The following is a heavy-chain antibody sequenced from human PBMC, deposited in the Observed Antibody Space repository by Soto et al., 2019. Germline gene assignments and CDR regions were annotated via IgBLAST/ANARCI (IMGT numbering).Heavy chain of an antibody. CDR1: GFTFSSYA. CDR3: ASRTRGWYFDY. Sequence: EVQLLESGGGLVQPGGSLRLSCTASGFTFSSYAMNWVRQAPGKGLEWVSVISGSGGSTYYADSVKGRFTISRDNSKNKLYLQMNSLGAEDRAVYCCASRTRGWYFDYWGQGTLVTVSS. J-gene: IGHJ4*02. CDR2: ISGSGGST. V-gene: IGHV3-23*01. D-gene: IGHD6-19*01.